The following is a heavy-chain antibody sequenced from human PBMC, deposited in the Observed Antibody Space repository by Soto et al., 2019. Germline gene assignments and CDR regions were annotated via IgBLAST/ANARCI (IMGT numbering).Heavy chain of an antibody. CDR3: ARYNAASGTYYFDY. Sequence: PGESLKISCKGSGYSFTSYWIGWVRQMPGKGLEWMGIIYPGDSDTRYSPSFQGQVTISADKSISTAYLQWSSLKAADTAVYYCARYNAASGTYYFDYWGQGALVTVSS. J-gene: IGHJ4*02. CDR2: IYPGDSDT. CDR1: GYSFTSYW. D-gene: IGHD6-13*01. V-gene: IGHV5-51*01.